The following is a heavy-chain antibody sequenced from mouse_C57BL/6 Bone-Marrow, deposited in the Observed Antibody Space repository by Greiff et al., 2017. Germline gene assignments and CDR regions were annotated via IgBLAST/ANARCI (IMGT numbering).Heavy chain of an antibody. J-gene: IGHJ4*01. CDR1: GFTFSSYT. CDR3: TREYYGSSGPYYAMDF. D-gene: IGHD1-1*01. CDR2: ISSGGSYT. V-gene: IGHV5-6-4*01. Sequence: DVKLVESGGGLVKPGGSLKLSCAASGFTFSSYTMSWVRQTPEQRLEWVATISSGGSYTYYPASVKGRFTISRDNAKNTLYLQMSSLKSEDTAMYYCTREYYGSSGPYYAMDFGGQGTSVTVSS.